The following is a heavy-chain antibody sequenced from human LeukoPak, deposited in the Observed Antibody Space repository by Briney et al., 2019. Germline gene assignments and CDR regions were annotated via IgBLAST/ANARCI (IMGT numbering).Heavy chain of an antibody. V-gene: IGHV4-59*01. D-gene: IGHD3-10*01. J-gene: IGHJ4*02. CDR3: ATTYYYGSGSYSLVY. Sequence: PSETLSLTCTVSGGSISSYYWSWIRQPPGKGLEWIGYIYYSGSTNYNPSLKSRVTISEDTPKNQFSLKLSSVTAADTAVYYCATTYYYGSGSYSLVYWGQGTLVTVSS. CDR1: GGSISSYY. CDR2: IYYSGST.